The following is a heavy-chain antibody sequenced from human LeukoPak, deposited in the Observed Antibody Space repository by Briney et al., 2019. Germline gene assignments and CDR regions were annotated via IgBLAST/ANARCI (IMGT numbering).Heavy chain of an antibody. D-gene: IGHD3-22*01. J-gene: IGHJ3*02. Sequence: GGSLRLSCAASGFIVSSNYMSWVRQAPGKGLEWVSVIYSGGSTYYAESVKGRFTISRDKSKNTLYLQMNSLRAEDTAVYYCASDSSAYFDAFDIWGQGTMVTVSS. CDR2: IYSGGST. CDR1: GFIVSSNY. V-gene: IGHV3-53*01. CDR3: ASDSSAYFDAFDI.